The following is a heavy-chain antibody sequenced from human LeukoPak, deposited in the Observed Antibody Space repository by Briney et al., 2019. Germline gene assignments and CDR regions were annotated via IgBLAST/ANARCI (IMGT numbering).Heavy chain of an antibody. V-gene: IGHV3-74*01. CDR2: INDDGSLT. J-gene: IGHJ4*02. Sequence: GGSLRLSCAPSLVTLRNDLMHTVLEAPRNGLVWVSRINDDGSLTTYADAVKGRFTISRDNANNSLYLQMNTLRAEDTALYYCAPSVGGTPGNWGQGTLVTVSS. CDR1: LVTLRNDL. CDR3: APSVGGTPGN. D-gene: IGHD1-26*01.